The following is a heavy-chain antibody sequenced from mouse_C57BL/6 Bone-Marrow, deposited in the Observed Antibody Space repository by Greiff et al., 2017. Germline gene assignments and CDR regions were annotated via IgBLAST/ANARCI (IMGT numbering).Heavy chain of an antibody. D-gene: IGHD2-4*01. CDR1: GYTFTNYW. Sequence: QVQLQQPGAELVKPGASVKLSCKASGYTFTNYWMHWVKQRPGQGLEWIGMMHPNVGSPDYNEKFKSEATLSVDNSSRTAYMELSILTSEDSAVYYCAISYDYDDYTMDYWGQGTSVTVSS. V-gene: IGHV1-64*01. J-gene: IGHJ4*01. CDR2: MHPNVGSP. CDR3: AISYDYDDYTMDY.